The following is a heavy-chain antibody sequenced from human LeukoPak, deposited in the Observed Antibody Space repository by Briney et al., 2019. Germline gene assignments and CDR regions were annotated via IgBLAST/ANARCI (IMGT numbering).Heavy chain of an antibody. D-gene: IGHD6-19*01. J-gene: IGHJ1*01. CDR2: ISYDGNNK. CDR1: GFTFSSYG. Sequence: PGGSLRLSCAASGFTFSSYGMHWVRQAPGKGLEWVTVISYDGNNKYYADSVKGRFTISRDNSKNTLYLQMKSLRAEDTAVYYCAKDRGIAVAPTQYWGQGTLVTVSS. V-gene: IGHV3-30*18. CDR3: AKDRGIAVAPTQY.